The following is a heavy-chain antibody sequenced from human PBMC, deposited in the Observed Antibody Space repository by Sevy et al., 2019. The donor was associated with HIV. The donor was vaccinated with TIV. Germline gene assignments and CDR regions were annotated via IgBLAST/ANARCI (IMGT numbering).Heavy chain of an antibody. J-gene: IGHJ4*02. D-gene: IGHD6-13*01. V-gene: IGHV3-49*04. CDR1: GITFGDYC. Sequence: GGSLRLSCTASGITFGDYCMSWVRQAPGKGLEWVAFLKSDVYGGTVDHAASVRGRFVISRDDSKTMAYLQMNDLKTEDTGVYYCTRWKAAQSIFDYWGQGALVTVSS. CDR2: LKSDVYGGTV. CDR3: TRWKAAQSIFDY.